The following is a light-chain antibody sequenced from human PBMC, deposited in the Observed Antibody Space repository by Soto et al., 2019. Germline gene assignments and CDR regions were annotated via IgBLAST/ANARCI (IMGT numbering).Light chain of an antibody. CDR1: SSDVGTYNL. CDR3: CSYAGSRTLV. CDR2: EGS. J-gene: IGLJ2*01. V-gene: IGLV2-23*01. Sequence: QSALTQPASVSGSPGKSITISCTGTSSDVGTYNLVSWYQQHPGKAPKLIIYEGSKRPSGVSNRLSGSKSGNTASLTISGLQAEDEADYYCCSYAGSRTLVFGGGTKLTVL.